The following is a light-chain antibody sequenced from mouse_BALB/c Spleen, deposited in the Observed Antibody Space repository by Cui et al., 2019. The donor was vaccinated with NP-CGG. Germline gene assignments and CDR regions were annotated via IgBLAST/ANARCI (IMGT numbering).Light chain of an antibody. CDR3: ALWYSNHWV. CDR2: GTN. J-gene: IGLJ1*01. Sequence: QAVVTQESALTTSPGETVTLTCRSSTGAVTTRNYANWVQEKPDHLFTGLIGGTNNRVPGVPARFSGSLIGEKAALTITWAQTEDEAIYFCALWYSNHWVFGGGTKLTVL. V-gene: IGLV1*01. CDR1: TGAVTTRNY.